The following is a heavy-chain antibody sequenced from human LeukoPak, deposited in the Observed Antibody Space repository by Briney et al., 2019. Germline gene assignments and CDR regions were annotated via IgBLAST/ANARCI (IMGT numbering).Heavy chain of an antibody. D-gene: IGHD3-3*01. CDR2: IYPGDSDT. CDR1: GYSYTSYW. V-gene: IGHV5-51*01. CDR3: ARSPTIFGIP. Sequence: GESLQISCKGSGYSYTSYWIGWVRQKPGKGLEWMGIIYPGDSDTRYSPSFQGQVTISADKSISTAYLQWSSLKASDTAMYYCARSPTIFGIPWGQGTLVTVSS. J-gene: IGHJ5*02.